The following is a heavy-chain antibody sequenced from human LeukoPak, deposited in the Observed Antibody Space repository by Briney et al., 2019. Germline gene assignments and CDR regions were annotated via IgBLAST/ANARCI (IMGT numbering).Heavy chain of an antibody. D-gene: IGHD3-9*01. CDR1: GGSISSGGYY. CDR3: ARADYDILTGQTYNWFDP. Sequence: TSQTLSLTCTVSGGSISSGGYYWSWIRQHPGKGLEWIGYIYYSGSTYYNPSLKSRVTISVDTSKNQFSLKLSSVTAADTAVYYCARADYDILTGQTYNWFDPWGQGTLVTVYS. CDR2: IYYSGST. V-gene: IGHV4-31*03. J-gene: IGHJ5*02.